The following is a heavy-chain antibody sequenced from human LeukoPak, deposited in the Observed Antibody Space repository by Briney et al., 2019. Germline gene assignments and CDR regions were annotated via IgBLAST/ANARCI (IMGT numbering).Heavy chain of an antibody. Sequence: GGSLRLPCGASGFTFSGHGMRWVRQAPGKGLEWVSGISGSGGSTFYADSVKGRFTISRDNSKNTLYLQMNSLRVEDTAVYYCAKDYCSSTTCFFENWGQGTLVTVSS. J-gene: IGHJ4*02. V-gene: IGHV3-23*01. CDR3: AKDYCSSTTCFFEN. CDR2: ISGSGGST. CDR1: GFTFSGHG. D-gene: IGHD2-2*01.